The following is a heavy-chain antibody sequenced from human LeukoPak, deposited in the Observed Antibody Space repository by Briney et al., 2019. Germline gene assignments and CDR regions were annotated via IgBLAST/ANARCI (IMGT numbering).Heavy chain of an antibody. CDR2: FSATDGSA. V-gene: IGHV3-23*01. J-gene: IGHJ3*01. CDR3: AKARIAAAGTGAFDV. Sequence: GGSLRLSCAASGFTVSSHGMTWVRQAPGKGLEWVSAFSATDGSAQYAESVRGRFTISRDNSKNSLYLQMNSLRDEDTAVYFCAKARIAAAGTGAFDVWGQGTMVTVSS. CDR1: GFTVSSHG. D-gene: IGHD6-13*01.